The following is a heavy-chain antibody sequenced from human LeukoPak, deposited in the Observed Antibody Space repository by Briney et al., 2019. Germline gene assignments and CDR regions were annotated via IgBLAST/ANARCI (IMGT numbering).Heavy chain of an antibody. J-gene: IGHJ4*02. V-gene: IGHV3-30-3*01. CDR3: ARDYYGSGSYYNVRPDY. Sequence: SGGSLRFSCAASGFSFRSYAMHWVRQAPGKGLDWVAVISYDGSNTFYADSVKGRFTISRDNFKNTLYLQMNSLRVEDTAVYYCARDYYGSGSYYNVRPDYWGRGNLVTVSS. D-gene: IGHD3-10*01. CDR2: ISYDGSNT. CDR1: GFSFRSYA.